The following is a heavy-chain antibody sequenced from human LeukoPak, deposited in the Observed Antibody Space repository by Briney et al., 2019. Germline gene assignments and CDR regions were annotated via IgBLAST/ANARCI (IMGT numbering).Heavy chain of an antibody. V-gene: IGHV4-39*07. J-gene: IGHJ5*02. CDR2: GYCNGCT. CDR3: ARDHYYYGRGRFYP. Sequence: SETLSLNGAVSGVSVTSGTYHWDWIRQPPGKGLEWIGSGYCNGCTHYNPSLQSRLTISVDTSKNQFSLRLSSVTAADTACYYSARDHYYYGRGRFYPWGKGTLVSV. CDR1: GVSVTSGTYH. D-gene: IGHD3-10*02.